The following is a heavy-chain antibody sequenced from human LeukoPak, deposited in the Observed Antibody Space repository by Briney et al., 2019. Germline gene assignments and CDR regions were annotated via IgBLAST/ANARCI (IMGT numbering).Heavy chain of an antibody. CDR2: IWYDGSNK. CDR1: GFTFSSYG. Sequence: GGSLRVSCAASGFTFSSYGMHWVRQAPGKGLEWVAVIWYDGSNKYYADSVKGRFTISRDNSKNTLYLQMNSLRAEDTAVYYRARDRAGRSTVTTDNDYWGQGTLVTVSS. J-gene: IGHJ4*02. V-gene: IGHV3-33*01. D-gene: IGHD4-17*01. CDR3: ARDRAGRSTVTTDNDY.